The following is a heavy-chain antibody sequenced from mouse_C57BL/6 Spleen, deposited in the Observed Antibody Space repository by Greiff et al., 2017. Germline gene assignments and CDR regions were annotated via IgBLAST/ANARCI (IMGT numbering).Heavy chain of an antibody. D-gene: IGHD4-1*01. Sequence: VQLQQSGAELVRPGASVKLSCKASGYTFTDYYINWVKQRPGQGLEWIARIYPGSGNTYYNEKFKGKATLTAEKSSSTAYMQLSSLTSEDSAVYFCARGNWDDWYFDVWGTGTTVTVSS. J-gene: IGHJ1*03. CDR2: IYPGSGNT. CDR1: GYTFTDYY. V-gene: IGHV1-76*01. CDR3: ARGNWDDWYFDV.